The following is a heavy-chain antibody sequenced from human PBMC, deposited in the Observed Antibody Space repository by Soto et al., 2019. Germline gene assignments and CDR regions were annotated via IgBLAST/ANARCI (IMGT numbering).Heavy chain of an antibody. J-gene: IGHJ4*02. D-gene: IGHD6-13*01. CDR3: ARDRIAAAASVGFDY. CDR1: VLTFSSYW. V-gene: IGHV3-7*01. CDR2: VRQDGSQK. Sequence: GSLRLSCEAPVLTFSSYWMSWVRQAPGKGLEWVANVRQDGSQKYLVDSVKGRFTISRDNAKNSMYLQMNSLRAEDTAVYYCARDRIAAAASVGFDYWGQGTLVTVSS.